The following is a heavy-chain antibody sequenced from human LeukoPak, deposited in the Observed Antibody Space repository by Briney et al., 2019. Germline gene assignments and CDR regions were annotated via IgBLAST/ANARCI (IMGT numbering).Heavy chain of an antibody. V-gene: IGHV4-31*03. J-gene: IGHJ6*02. Sequence: PSETLSLTCTVSGGSISSGGYYWSWIRQHPGKGLEWIGYIYYSGSTCYNPSLKSRVTISVDTSKNQFSLKLSSVTAADTAVYYCARVGYCSSTSCFAAMDVWGQGTTVTVSS. D-gene: IGHD2-2*01. CDR2: IYYSGST. CDR3: ARVGYCSSTSCFAAMDV. CDR1: GGSISSGGYY.